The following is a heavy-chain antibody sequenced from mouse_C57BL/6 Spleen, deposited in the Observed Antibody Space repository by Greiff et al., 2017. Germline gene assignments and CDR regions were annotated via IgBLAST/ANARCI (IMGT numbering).Heavy chain of an antibody. Sequence: VQLQQPGAELVKPGASVKLSCKASGYTFTSYWMHWVKQRPGQGLEWIGMIHPNSGSTNYNEKFKSKATLTVDKSSSTAYMQLRSLTSEDSAVYYCARGYDYDDGWFAYWGQGTLVTVSA. CDR1: GYTFTSYW. CDR2: IHPNSGST. D-gene: IGHD2-4*01. V-gene: IGHV1-64*01. J-gene: IGHJ3*01. CDR3: ARGYDYDDGWFAY.